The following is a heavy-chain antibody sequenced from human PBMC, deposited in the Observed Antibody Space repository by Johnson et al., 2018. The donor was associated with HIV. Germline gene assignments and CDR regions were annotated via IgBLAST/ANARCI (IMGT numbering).Heavy chain of an antibody. Sequence: VQLVESGGGLVQPGGSQRLSCAASGFTVSGYYMSWVRQAPGKGLEWVSVLFSGGTTYYADSVKGRFTISRDNSKNTLYLQMNSLRAEDTAVYYCARACRDGYTCDAFDIWGQGTMVTVSS. D-gene: IGHD5-24*01. CDR1: GFTVSGYY. CDR2: LFSGGTT. J-gene: IGHJ3*02. CDR3: ARACRDGYTCDAFDI. V-gene: IGHV3-66*01.